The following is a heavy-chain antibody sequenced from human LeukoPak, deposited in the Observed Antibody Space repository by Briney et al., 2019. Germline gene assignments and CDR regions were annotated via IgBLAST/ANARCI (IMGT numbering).Heavy chain of an antibody. Sequence: PGGSLRLSCAVSGFTFSKFWMSWVRQAPGRGLEWVANIHPEGNEKYHVESVKGRFTISRDNAKNLLFLQMNGLRVEDTAVYYCAREDDFSGDHWGQGTLVTVSS. CDR1: GFTFSKFW. V-gene: IGHV3-7*01. CDR2: IHPEGNEK. CDR3: AREDDFSGDH. J-gene: IGHJ4*02. D-gene: IGHD1-1*01.